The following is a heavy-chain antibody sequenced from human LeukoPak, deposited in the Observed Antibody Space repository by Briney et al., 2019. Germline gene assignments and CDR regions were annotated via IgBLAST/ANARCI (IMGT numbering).Heavy chain of an antibody. D-gene: IGHD3-22*01. CDR1: GGSFSGYY. V-gene: IGHV4-59*01. CDR3: ASARFYYDSSGYYTNWFDP. Sequence: SETLSLTCAVYGGSFSGYYWSWIRQPPGKGLEWIGYIYYSGSTNYNPSLKSRVTISVDTSKNQFSLKLSSVTAADTAVYYCASARFYYDSSGYYTNWFDPWGQGTLVTVSS. J-gene: IGHJ5*02. CDR2: IYYSGST.